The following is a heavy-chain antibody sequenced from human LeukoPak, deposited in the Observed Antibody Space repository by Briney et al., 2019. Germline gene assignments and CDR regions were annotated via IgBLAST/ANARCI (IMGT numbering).Heavy chain of an antibody. CDR2: IYHSGST. V-gene: IGHV4-30-2*01. CDR3: ARGYQLPPFDY. Sequence: SETLSLTCTVSGGSISSGGYYWSWIRQPPGKGLEWIGYIYHSGSTYYNPSLKSRVTISVDRSKNQFSLSLSSVTAADTAVYYCARGYQLPPFDYWGQGTLVTVSS. D-gene: IGHD2-2*01. CDR1: GGSISSGGYY. J-gene: IGHJ4*02.